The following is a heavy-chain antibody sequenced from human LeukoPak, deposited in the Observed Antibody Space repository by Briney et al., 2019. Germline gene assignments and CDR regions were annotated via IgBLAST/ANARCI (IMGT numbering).Heavy chain of an antibody. CDR1: GGSISSYY. CDR2: IYTSGST. V-gene: IGHV4-4*07. Sequence: SETLSLTCTVSGGSISSYYWNWIRQPAGKGLEWIGRIYTSGSTNYNPSLKSRVTMSVDTSKNQFSLKLSSVTAADTAVCYCARDGDSSGYTINWFDPWGQGTLVTVSS. J-gene: IGHJ5*02. D-gene: IGHD3-22*01. CDR3: ARDGDSSGYTINWFDP.